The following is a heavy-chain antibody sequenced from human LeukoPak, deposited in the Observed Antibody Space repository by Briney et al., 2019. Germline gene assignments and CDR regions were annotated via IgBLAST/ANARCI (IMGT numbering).Heavy chain of an antibody. CDR3: SIAAAVYNWFDP. D-gene: IGHD6-13*01. CDR2: INPNSGGT. V-gene: IGHV1-2*02. CDR1: GGTFSSYA. J-gene: IGHJ5*02. Sequence: GASVKVSCKASGGTFSSYAISWVRQAPGQGLEWMGWINPNSGGTNYAQKFQGRVTMTRDTSISTAYMELSRLRSDDTAVYYCSIAAAVYNWFDPWGQGTLVTVSS.